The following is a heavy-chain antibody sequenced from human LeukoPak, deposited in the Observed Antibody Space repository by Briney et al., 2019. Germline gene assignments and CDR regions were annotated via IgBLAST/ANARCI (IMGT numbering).Heavy chain of an antibody. CDR3: AKDLGYYDSSGSFDY. CDR1: GFTFSSYG. J-gene: IGHJ4*02. D-gene: IGHD3-22*01. V-gene: IGHV3-30*18. Sequence: GGSLRLSCVGSGFTFSSYGMHWVRQAPGKGLEWVAVISYDGSNKYYADSVKGRFTISRDNSKNTLYLQMNSLRAEDTAVYYCAKDLGYYDSSGSFDYWGQGTLVTVSS. CDR2: ISYDGSNK.